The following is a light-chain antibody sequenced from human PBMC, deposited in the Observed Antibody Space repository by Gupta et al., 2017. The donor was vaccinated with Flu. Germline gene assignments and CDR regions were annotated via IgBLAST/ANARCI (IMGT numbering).Light chain of an antibody. CDR2: LGS. J-gene: IGKJ1*01. Sequence: DIVMTQSPVSLPVTPGEPASISCRSSQSLLHSDGYNYLDWYLQKPGQSPQLLIYLGSNRASGVPDRFSGSGSGTEFTLKISRVEAEDVGVYYCMQALETPWTFGQGTKVEIK. V-gene: IGKV2-28*01. CDR1: QSLLHSDGYNY. CDR3: MQALETPWT.